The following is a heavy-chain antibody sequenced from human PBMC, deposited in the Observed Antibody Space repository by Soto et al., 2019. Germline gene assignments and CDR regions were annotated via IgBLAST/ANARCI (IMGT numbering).Heavy chain of an antibody. CDR3: TTDSRTALPEIRFDY. V-gene: IGHV3-15*07. Sequence: LRLSCAASGFPFNNAWINWVRQVPGKGLEWVGRVKSKADGGSGDYAAPVKGRLVVSRDDSKDIVYLQMNSLKIEDTGVYYCTTDSRTALPEIRFDYWGHGTQVTVSS. CDR2: VKSKADGGSG. D-gene: IGHD2-2*01. CDR1: GFPFNNAW. J-gene: IGHJ4*01.